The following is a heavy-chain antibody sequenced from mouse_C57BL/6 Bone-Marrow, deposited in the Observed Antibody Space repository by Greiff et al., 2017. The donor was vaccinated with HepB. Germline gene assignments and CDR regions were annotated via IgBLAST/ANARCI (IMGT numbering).Heavy chain of an antibody. V-gene: IGHV5-12*01. CDR2: ISNGGGRT. CDR3: ARGVFAY. J-gene: IGHJ3*01. CDR1: GFTFSDYY. Sequence: EVQVVESGGGLVQPGGSLKLSCAASGFTFSDYYMYWVRQTPEKRLEWVAYISNGGGRTYYPDTVKGRFTISRDNAKNTLYLQMSRLKSEDTAMYYCARGVFAYWGQGTLVTVSA.